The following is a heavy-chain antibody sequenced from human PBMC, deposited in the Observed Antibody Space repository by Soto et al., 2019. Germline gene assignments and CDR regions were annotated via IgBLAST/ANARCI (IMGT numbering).Heavy chain of an antibody. V-gene: IGHV3-33*01. CDR1: GFTFSSYG. CDR3: ARGRLRNADFCDS. Sequence: QVQLVDSGGGVVQPGTSLRLSCAASGFTFSSYGMHWVRQAPGKGPEWVAVIWHDGNKKYYADSVKGRFTISRDNSKNTLSLPMNSRRVEDTAVYYCARGRLRNADFCDSWGQGTLVTVSS. D-gene: IGHD3-3*01. J-gene: IGHJ5*02. CDR2: IWHDGNKK.